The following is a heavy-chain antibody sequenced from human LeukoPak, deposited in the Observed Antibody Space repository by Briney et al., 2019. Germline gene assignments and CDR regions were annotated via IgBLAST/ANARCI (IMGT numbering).Heavy chain of an antibody. D-gene: IGHD3-9*01. Sequence: GGSLRLSCAASGFTFSNYAMSWVRQAPGKGLEWVSAISGSASSTYHVDSVKGRFTISRDNSKNTLYLQMNSLRAEDTAVYYCAKGPYYDILTGSYDAFDIWGQGTMVTVSS. J-gene: IGHJ3*02. CDR2: ISGSASST. CDR1: GFTFSNYA. V-gene: IGHV3-23*01. CDR3: AKGPYYDILTGSYDAFDI.